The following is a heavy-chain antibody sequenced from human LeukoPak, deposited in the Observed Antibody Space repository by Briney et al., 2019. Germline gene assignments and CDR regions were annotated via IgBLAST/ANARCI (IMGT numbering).Heavy chain of an antibody. CDR1: GYTFTSYG. V-gene: IGHV1-18*01. J-gene: IGHJ4*02. Sequence: ASVKVSCKASGYTFTSYGISWVRQAPGQGLEWMGWISAYNGNTNYAQKLQGRVTMTTDTSTSTAYMELRSLRSDHTAVYYCARDRAGDYVWGSFRNFDYWGQGTLVTVSS. D-gene: IGHD3-16*02. CDR2: ISAYNGNT. CDR3: ARDRAGDYVWGSFRNFDY.